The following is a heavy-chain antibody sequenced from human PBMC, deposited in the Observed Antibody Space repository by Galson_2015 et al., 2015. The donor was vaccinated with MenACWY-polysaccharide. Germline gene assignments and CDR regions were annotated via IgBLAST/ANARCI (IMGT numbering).Heavy chain of an antibody. J-gene: IGHJ4*02. CDR3: LFSSSSGRVY. V-gene: IGHV3-23*01. CDR1: GYIFSKYD. CDR2: ISNSGGTT. Sequence: SLRLSCAGSGYIFSKYDMTWVRQAPEKGLEWVSTISNSGGTTYYADSAKGRFTISRDNSKNTLYLEMNSLRAEDTAVYYCLFSSSSGRVYWGQGTLATVSS. D-gene: IGHD3-10*01.